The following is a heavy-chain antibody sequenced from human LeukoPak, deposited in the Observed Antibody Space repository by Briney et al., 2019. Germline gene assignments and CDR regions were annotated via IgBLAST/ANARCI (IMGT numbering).Heavy chain of an antibody. J-gene: IGHJ4*02. Sequence: GASVKVSCTASGYTFTGYYMHWVRQAPGQGLEWMGWINPNSGGTNYAQKFQGRVTMTRDTSISTAYMELSRLRSDDTAVYYCARSVVVPAAMPDYWGQGTLVTVSS. CDR3: ARSVVVPAAMPDY. V-gene: IGHV1-2*02. CDR2: INPNSGGT. D-gene: IGHD2-2*01. CDR1: GYTFTGYY.